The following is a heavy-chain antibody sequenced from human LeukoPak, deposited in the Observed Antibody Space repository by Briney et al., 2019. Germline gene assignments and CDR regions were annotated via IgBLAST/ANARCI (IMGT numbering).Heavy chain of an antibody. CDR2: NSDYDGNA. V-gene: IGHV1-18*01. D-gene: IGHD3-10*01. J-gene: IGHJ3*02. CDR3: ARSRVRGSPHPNAFDI. CDR1: GDSIRSYG. Sequence: ASVKVSCKASGDSIRSYGITWVRQAPGQGLEWMGWNSDYDGNANYAQNVQGRVTMTTDTSTSTAYMELRSLRSDDTAVYYCARSRVRGSPHPNAFDIWGQGTKVTVSS.